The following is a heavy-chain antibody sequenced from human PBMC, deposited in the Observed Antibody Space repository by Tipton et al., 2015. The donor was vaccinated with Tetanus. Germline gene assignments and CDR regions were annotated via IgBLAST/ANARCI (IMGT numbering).Heavy chain of an antibody. CDR1: GGSISSSSYY. V-gene: IGHV4-39*01. D-gene: IGHD6-6*01. CDR3: ARHEEAARSFDY. CDR2: VYYNGST. J-gene: IGHJ4*02. Sequence: TLSLTCTVSGGSISSSSYYWGWIRRSPGKGLEWIGSVYYNGSTYYNPSLKSRVTISVDTSKNQFSLKLSSVTAADTAVYYCARHEEAARSFDYWGQGTLVTVSS.